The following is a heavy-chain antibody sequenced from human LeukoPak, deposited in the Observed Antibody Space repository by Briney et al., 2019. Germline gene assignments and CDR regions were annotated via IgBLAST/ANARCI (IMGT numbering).Heavy chain of an antibody. Sequence: PSETLSLTCAVYGGSFSGYYWSWIRQPPGKGLEWIGEINHSGSTNYNPSLKSRVTISVDTSKNQFSLKLSSVTAADTAVYYCARGKYYYVSSGFDYWGQGTLVTVSS. CDR3: ARGKYYYVSSGFDY. D-gene: IGHD3-22*01. CDR2: INHSGST. CDR1: GGSFSGYY. V-gene: IGHV4-34*01. J-gene: IGHJ4*02.